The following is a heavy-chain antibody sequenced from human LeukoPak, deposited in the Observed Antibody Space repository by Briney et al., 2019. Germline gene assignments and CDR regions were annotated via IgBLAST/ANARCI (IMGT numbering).Heavy chain of an antibody. V-gene: IGHV4-34*01. D-gene: IGHD4-17*01. CDR2: INHSGST. J-gene: IGHJ1*01. CDR1: GGSFSGYC. CDR3: ARGPPTVTRKKQQRTFLDYFQH. Sequence: SETLSLTCAVYGGSFSGYCWSWIRQPPGKGLEWSGEINHSGSTNYNPSLKSRVTISVDTSKNQFSLKLSSVTAADTAVYYCARGPPTVTRKKQQRTFLDYFQHWGQGTLVTVSS.